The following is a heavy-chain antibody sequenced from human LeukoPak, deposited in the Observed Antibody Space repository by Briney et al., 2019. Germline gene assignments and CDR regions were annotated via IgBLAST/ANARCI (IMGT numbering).Heavy chain of an antibody. J-gene: IGHJ4*02. CDR1: GFTFDDYA. D-gene: IGHD3-22*01. CDR2: ISWNSGSI. V-gene: IGHV3-9*01. Sequence: PGGSLRLSCAASGFTFDDYAMHWVRQAPGKGLKWVSGISWNSGSIGCADSVKGRFTISRDNAKNSLYLQMNSLRAEDTALYYCAKGRHYDSSGHIDYWGQGTLVTVSS. CDR3: AKGRHYDSSGHIDY.